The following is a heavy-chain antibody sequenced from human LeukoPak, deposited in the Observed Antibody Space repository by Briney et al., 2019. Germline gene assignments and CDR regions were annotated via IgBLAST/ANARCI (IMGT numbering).Heavy chain of an antibody. Sequence: GESLRLSCAASGFTFSGYTMNWVRQAPGKGLEWVSYISSSSSTIYYADSVKGRFTISRDNAKNSLYLQMNSLRAEDTAVYYCARGGSSGYYYDPYWGRGNLVTVSS. V-gene: IGHV3-48*01. D-gene: IGHD3-22*01. CDR1: GFTFSGYT. CDR2: ISSSSSTI. J-gene: IGHJ4*02. CDR3: ARGGSSGYYYDPY.